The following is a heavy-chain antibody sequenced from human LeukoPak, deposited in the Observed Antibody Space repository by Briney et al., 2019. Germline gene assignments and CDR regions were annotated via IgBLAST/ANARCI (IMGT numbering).Heavy chain of an antibody. CDR2: INHSGNT. CDR1: GGSFSDFH. Sequence: SETLSLTCTVYGGSFSDFHWSWIRLPPGKGLEWIGEINHSGNTNYNPSLKSRVTISIDTYKNQFSLKLRSVTAADTAVYYCARGRYTRSLDYWGQGTLVIVSS. V-gene: IGHV4-34*01. J-gene: IGHJ4*02. CDR3: ARGRYTRSLDY. D-gene: IGHD6-13*01.